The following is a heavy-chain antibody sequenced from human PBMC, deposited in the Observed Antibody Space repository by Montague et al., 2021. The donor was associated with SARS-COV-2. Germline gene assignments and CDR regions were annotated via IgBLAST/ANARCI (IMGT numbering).Heavy chain of an antibody. D-gene: IGHD6-13*01. Sequence: SLRLSCAASGFTFSSYTLNWVRQAPGKGLEWVSSISRGSSYIHSADSVKGRFTISRDNAKNSLYLQMNSLRAEDTAVYYCASSIPGAGVGDAFDVWGQGTIVTVSS. CDR1: GFTFSSYT. CDR2: ISRGSSYI. CDR3: ASSIPGAGVGDAFDV. V-gene: IGHV3-21*01. J-gene: IGHJ3*01.